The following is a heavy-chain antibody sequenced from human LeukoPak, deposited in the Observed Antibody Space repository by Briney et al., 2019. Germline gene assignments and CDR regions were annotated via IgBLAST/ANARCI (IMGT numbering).Heavy chain of an antibody. Sequence: GGSLRLSCAASGFTFSSYEMNWVRQAPGKGLEWVSYISSSGSTIYYADSVKGRFTISRDNAKNSLYLQMNSLRAEDTAVYYCARGPSYYYDSSGLRVGAFDIWGQGTMVTVSS. J-gene: IGHJ3*02. CDR3: ARGPSYYYDSSGLRVGAFDI. V-gene: IGHV3-48*03. CDR2: ISSSGSTI. CDR1: GFTFSSYE. D-gene: IGHD3-22*01.